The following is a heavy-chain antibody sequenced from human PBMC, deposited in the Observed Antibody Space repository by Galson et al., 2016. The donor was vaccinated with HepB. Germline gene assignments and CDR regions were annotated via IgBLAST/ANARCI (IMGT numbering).Heavy chain of an antibody. D-gene: IGHD1-26*01. J-gene: IGHJ6*02. CDR3: ARDDWWEKGTGLDV. CDR1: GASINSGDFY. CDR2: IYDSGST. Sequence: TLSLTCTVSGASINSGDFYWTWIRQHPGKGLEWIGYIYDSGSTFYNPSLKSRFSISMDTSKNQFSLKLTSVTAADTAVYFCARDDWWEKGTGLDVWGQGASVTVSS. V-gene: IGHV4-31*03.